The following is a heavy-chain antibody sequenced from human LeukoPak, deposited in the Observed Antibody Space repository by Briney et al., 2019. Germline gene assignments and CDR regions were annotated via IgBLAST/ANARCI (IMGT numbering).Heavy chain of an antibody. CDR3: ARDKIPRYDYVWGSYRSLDYWFDP. D-gene: IGHD3-16*02. V-gene: IGHV3-21*04. CDR2: ISSSSSYI. Sequence: GGSLRLSCAASGFTFSSYSMNWVRQAPGKGLEWVSSISSSSSYIYYADSVKGRFTISRDNSKNTLYLQMNSLRAEDTAVYYCARDKIPRYDYVWGSYRSLDYWFDPWGQGTLVTVSS. CDR1: GFTFSSYS. J-gene: IGHJ5*02.